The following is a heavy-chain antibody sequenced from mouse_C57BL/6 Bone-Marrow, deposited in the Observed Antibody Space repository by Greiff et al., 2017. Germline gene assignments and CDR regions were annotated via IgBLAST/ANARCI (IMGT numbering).Heavy chain of an antibody. Sequence: QVQLQQPGAELVKPGASVKVSCKASGYTFTSYWMHWVKQRPGQGLEWIGRIHPSDSDTNYNQKFKGKATLTVDKSSSTAYMQLSSLTSEDSAVYYCAIRLITPVVATTHYAMDYWGQGTSVTVSS. CDR2: IHPSDSDT. CDR3: AIRLITPVVATTHYAMDY. V-gene: IGHV1-74*01. D-gene: IGHD1-1*01. J-gene: IGHJ4*01. CDR1: GYTFTSYW.